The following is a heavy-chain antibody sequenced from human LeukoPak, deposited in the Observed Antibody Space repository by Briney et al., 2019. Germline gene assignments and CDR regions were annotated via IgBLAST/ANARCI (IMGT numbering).Heavy chain of an antibody. CDR2: MNPNSGNT. V-gene: IGHV1-8*03. Sequence: ASVKVSCKASGYTFTSYDINWVRQATGQGLEWMGWMNPNSGNTGYAQKFQGRVTIARNTSISTAYMELSSLRSEDTAVYYCARAPATQYSSSSPKSPDYWGQGTLVTVPS. J-gene: IGHJ4*02. CDR1: GYTFTSYD. CDR3: ARAPATQYSSSSPKSPDY. D-gene: IGHD6-6*01.